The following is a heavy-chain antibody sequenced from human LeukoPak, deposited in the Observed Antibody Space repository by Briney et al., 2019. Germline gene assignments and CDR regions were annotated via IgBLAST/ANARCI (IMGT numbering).Heavy chain of an antibody. J-gene: IGHJ4*02. CDR1: GFTFSSYS. CDR2: ISSSSSTI. V-gene: IGHV3-48*04. D-gene: IGHD3-10*01. Sequence: GSLRLSCAASGFTFSSYSMNWVRQAPGKGLEWVSYISSSSSTIYYADSVKGRFTISRDNAKNTVYLQMNNLRAEDTALYYCGRHAYGGSPPLSWGQGALVTVSS. CDR3: GRHAYGGSPPLS.